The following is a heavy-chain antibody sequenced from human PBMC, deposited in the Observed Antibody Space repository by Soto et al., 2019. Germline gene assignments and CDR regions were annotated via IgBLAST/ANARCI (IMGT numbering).Heavy chain of an antibody. D-gene: IGHD5-12*01. CDR1: GVTISTYY. V-gene: IGHV4-59*01. CDR3: VREAYIGYGQAIDH. Sequence: QVQLKESGPGLVNPSETLSLTCAVSGVTISTYYWSWIRKPPGKGLQWIGYNYHSGTTNYNPSLKSQATISVDTSKNNFSMRLTSVTAADTAIYSCVREAYIGYGQAIDHGGQGIMVTVSS. J-gene: IGHJ4*02. CDR2: NYHSGTT.